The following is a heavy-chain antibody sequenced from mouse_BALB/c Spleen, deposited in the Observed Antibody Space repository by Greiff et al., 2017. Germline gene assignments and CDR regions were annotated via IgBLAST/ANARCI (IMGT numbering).Heavy chain of an antibody. J-gene: IGHJ2*01. CDR2: IDPANGNT. V-gene: IGHV14-3*02. CDR1: GFNIKDTY. CDR3: ARHYGSEYFDY. D-gene: IGHD1-1*01. Sequence: EVHLVESGAELVKPGASVKLSCTASGFNIKDTYMHWVKQRPEQGLEWIGRIDPANGNTKYDPKFQGKATITADTSSNTAYLQLSSLTSEDTAVYYCARHYGSEYFDYWGQGTTLTVSS.